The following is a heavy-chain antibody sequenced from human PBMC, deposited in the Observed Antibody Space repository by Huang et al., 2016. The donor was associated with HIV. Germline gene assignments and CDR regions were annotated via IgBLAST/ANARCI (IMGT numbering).Heavy chain of an antibody. CDR3: ARGSLEYSVSSSLDY. CDR2: RIPVFDSP. J-gene: IGHJ4*02. D-gene: IGHD4-4*01. CDR1: GGPFRSYS. Sequence: QVQLLQSGAEVKKPGSSVKVSCKASGGPFRSYSIAWVRQAPGQCLEWMASRIPVFDSPNYAQRLQGRVRVTADESTSTVYMELRDLRPDDTAVYFCARGSLEYSVSSSLDYWGQGTHVTVSS. V-gene: IGHV1-69*13.